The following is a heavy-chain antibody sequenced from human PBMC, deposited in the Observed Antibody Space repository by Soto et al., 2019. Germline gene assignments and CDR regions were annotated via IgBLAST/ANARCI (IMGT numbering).Heavy chain of an antibody. D-gene: IGHD1-1*01. Sequence: QVHLVQSGAEVKNPGASVKVSCKGSGYDFTTYGITWVRQAPGQGLEWVAWIIAHNGNTNYAPNLQGRVTVTRDTSTSTAYIELRSLRSDDTAVYYCARGRYGDYWGQGALVTVSS. CDR1: GYDFTTYG. CDR3: ARGRYGDY. CDR2: IIAHNGNT. V-gene: IGHV1-18*01. J-gene: IGHJ4*02.